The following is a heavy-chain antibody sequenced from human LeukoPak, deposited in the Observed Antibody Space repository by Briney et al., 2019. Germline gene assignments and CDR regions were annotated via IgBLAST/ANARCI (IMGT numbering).Heavy chain of an antibody. D-gene: IGHD3-22*01. Sequence: GASVKVSCKASGGTFSSYAISWVRQAPGQGLEWMGGMIPIFGTANYAQKFQGRVTITADESTSTAYMELSSLRSEDTAVYYCARIPYYYDSSGYHYFDYWGQGTLVTVSS. CDR3: ARIPYYYDSSGYHYFDY. V-gene: IGHV1-69*13. CDR2: MIPIFGTA. J-gene: IGHJ4*02. CDR1: GGTFSSYA.